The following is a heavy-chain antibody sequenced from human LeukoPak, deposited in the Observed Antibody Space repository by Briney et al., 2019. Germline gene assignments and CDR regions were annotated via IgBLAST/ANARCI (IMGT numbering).Heavy chain of an antibody. Sequence: ASVKVSCKASGYTFTNYGISWVRQAPGQGLEWMGWISAYNGNANYAQRFQGRVTTTTDTSTSTAYMELRSLRSDDTAVYYCVRARYSSAWFDSWGHGTLVIVSS. CDR2: ISAYNGNA. J-gene: IGHJ5*01. CDR1: GYTFTNYG. D-gene: IGHD6-25*01. V-gene: IGHV1-18*01. CDR3: VRARYSSAWFDS.